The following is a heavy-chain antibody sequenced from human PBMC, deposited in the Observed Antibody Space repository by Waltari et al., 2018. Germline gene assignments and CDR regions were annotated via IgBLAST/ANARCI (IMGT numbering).Heavy chain of an antibody. CDR1: GFTFSSYA. J-gene: IGHJ6*02. V-gene: IGHV3-23*01. Sequence: EVQLLESGGGLVQPGGSLRLSCAASGFTFSSYAMSWVRQAPGRGLEWVSGISGSGGSTYYADSVKGRFTISRDNSKNTLYLQMNSLRAEDTAVYYCAKSEGRYYYYGMDVWGQGTTVTVSS. CDR3: AKSEGRYYYYGMDV. CDR2: ISGSGGST.